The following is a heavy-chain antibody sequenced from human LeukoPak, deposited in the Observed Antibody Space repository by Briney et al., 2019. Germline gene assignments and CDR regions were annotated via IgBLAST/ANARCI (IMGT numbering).Heavy chain of an antibody. V-gene: IGHV3-23*01. Sequence: GGSLRLSCEASGFTFTNSMSWVRQAPGKGLEWVSGISGSGGSTFYADSVKGRFTISRDNSKNTLYLQMNSLRAEDTAVYYCAKGANYYGNYYSYIDVWAKGTTVTVSS. J-gene: IGHJ6*03. CDR3: AKGANYYGNYYSYIDV. CDR2: ISGSGGST. CDR1: GFTFTNS. D-gene: IGHD3-10*01.